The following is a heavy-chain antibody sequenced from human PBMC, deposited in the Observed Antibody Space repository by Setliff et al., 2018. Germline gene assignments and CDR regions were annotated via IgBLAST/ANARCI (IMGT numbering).Heavy chain of an antibody. D-gene: IGHD7-27*01. V-gene: IGHV4-31*03. J-gene: IGHJ2*01. CDR3: ARALILGWPRDYWYFEL. CDR2: IYYSGST. CDR1: GGSISSGGYY. Sequence: SETLSLTCTVSGGSISSGGYYWSWIRQHPGKGLEWIGYIYYSGSTYYNPSLKSRVTISVDTSKNQFSLKLSSVTAADTAVYYCARALILGWPRDYWYFELWGRGTLVTVSS.